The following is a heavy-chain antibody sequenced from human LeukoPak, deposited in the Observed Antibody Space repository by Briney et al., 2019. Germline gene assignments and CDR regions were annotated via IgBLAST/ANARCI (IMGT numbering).Heavy chain of an antibody. V-gene: IGHV4-61*01. CDR1: GGSISSSSYY. CDR3: ARARYYDFWSGYYGTYYFDY. D-gene: IGHD3-3*01. Sequence: PSETLSLTCTVSGGSISSSSYYWSRIRQPPGKGLEWIGYIYYSGSTNYNPSLKSRVTISVDTSKNQFSLKLSSVTAADTAVYYCARARYYDFWSGYYGTYYFDYWGQGTLVTVSS. J-gene: IGHJ4*02. CDR2: IYYSGST.